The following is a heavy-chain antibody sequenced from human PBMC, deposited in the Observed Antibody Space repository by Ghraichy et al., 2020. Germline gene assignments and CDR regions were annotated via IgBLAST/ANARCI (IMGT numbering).Heavy chain of an antibody. V-gene: IGHV4-59*01. D-gene: IGHD6-13*01. CDR1: GGSISSYY. Sequence: SQTLSLTCTVSGGSISSYYWSWIRQPPEKGLEWIGYIYYSGGTNYNPSLKSRVTMSVDTSKNQFSLKLSSVTAADTAVYYCARGSTMVAAAGNWFDPWGQGTLVTVSS. J-gene: IGHJ5*02. CDR3: ARGSTMVAAAGNWFDP. CDR2: IYYSGGT.